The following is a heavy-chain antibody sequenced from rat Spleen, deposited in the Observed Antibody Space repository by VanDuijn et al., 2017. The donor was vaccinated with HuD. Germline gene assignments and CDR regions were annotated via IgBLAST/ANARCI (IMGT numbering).Heavy chain of an antibody. D-gene: IGHD4-3*01. CDR3: ARQDTSGYSNWFAY. CDR2: ISPSGVT. V-gene: IGHV5-25*01. J-gene: IGHJ3*01. CDR1: GFTFRNFD. Sequence: EVQLVESGGGLVQPGRSLKVSCTASGFTFRNFDMAWVRQAPTKGLEWVASISPSGVTYYRDSVKGRFTVPRENAKSTLYLLMDSLRSEDTATYYCARQDTSGYSNWFAYWGQGTLVTVSS.